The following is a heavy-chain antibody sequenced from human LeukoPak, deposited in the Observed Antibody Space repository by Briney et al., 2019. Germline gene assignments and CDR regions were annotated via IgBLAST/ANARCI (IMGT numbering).Heavy chain of an antibody. CDR3: ARGTFCSSNGCLPPYMDV. Sequence: PGGSPRLSCAASGVIFCDYAMHWGRHSPGRGLGGVSRISWNSGNMDYADSVKGRFIISREHAKNSLYLQMNSLRTEDTALYYCARGTFCSSNGCLPPYMDVWGQGATVTVSS. V-gene: IGHV3-9*01. D-gene: IGHD2-2*01. J-gene: IGHJ6*02. CDR2: ISWNSGNM. CDR1: GVIFCDYA.